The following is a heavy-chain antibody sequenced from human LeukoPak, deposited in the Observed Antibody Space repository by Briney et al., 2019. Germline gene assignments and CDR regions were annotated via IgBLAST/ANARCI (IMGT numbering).Heavy chain of an antibody. CDR1: GFTVSSNY. V-gene: IGHV3-30-3*01. CDR3: ARDEGDY. J-gene: IGHJ4*02. CDR2: ISYDGSNK. Sequence: GGSLRLSCAASGFTVSSNYMSWVRQAPGKGLEWVAVISYDGSNKYYADSVKGRFTISRDNSKNTLYLQMNSLRAEDTAVYYCARDEGDYWGQGTLATVSS.